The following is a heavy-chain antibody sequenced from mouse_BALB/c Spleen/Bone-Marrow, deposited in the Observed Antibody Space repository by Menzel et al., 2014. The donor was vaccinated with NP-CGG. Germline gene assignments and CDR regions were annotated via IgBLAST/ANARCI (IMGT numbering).Heavy chain of an antibody. CDR1: GFNIKDTY. CDR2: IDPANGNT. CDR3: ARYRLGTYFDY. V-gene: IGHV14-3*02. J-gene: IGHJ2*01. D-gene: IGHD1-2*01. Sequence: VQLQQSGAALVKPGASVKLSCTASGFNIKDTYMHWVKPRPEQGLEWIGRIDPANGNTKYDPKFQGKATITADTSSNTAYLQLSSLTSEDTAVYYCARYRLGTYFDYWGQGTTLTVSS.